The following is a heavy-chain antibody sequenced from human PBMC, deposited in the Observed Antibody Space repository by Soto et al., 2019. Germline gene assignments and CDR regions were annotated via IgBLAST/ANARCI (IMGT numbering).Heavy chain of an antibody. D-gene: IGHD6-6*01. Sequence: GASVKVSCKASGGTFSSYAISWVRQAPGQGLEWMGGIIPIFGTANYAQKFQGRVTITADESTSTAYMELSSLRSEDTAVYYCARVNIAARPYYYYYGMDVWGQGTTVTVSS. CDR3: ARVNIAARPYYYYYGMDV. V-gene: IGHV1-69*13. CDR2: IIPIFGTA. CDR1: GGTFSSYA. J-gene: IGHJ6*02.